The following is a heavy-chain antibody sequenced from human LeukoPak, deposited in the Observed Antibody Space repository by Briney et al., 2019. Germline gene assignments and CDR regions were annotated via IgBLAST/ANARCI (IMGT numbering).Heavy chain of an antibody. V-gene: IGHV4-39*01. CDR3: ASVMTGSIFDY. CDR1: GGSISRTNYH. D-gene: IGHD1-1*01. J-gene: IGHJ4*02. Sequence: SETLSLTCTVSGGSISRTNYHWGWIRQPPGKDLEWIGSIYYSGSTYYNPSLKSRVTISVDTSKNQFSLRPSSVTAADTAVYYCASVMTGSIFDYWGQGTLVTVSS. CDR2: IYYSGST.